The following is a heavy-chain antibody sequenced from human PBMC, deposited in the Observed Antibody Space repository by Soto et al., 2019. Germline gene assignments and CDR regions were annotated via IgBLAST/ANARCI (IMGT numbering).Heavy chain of an antibody. CDR2: MNPNSGNT. D-gene: IGHD3-3*01. CDR3: ARGPYDFWSGYYHFDY. J-gene: IGHJ4*02. V-gene: IGHV1-8*01. CDR1: GYTFTSYD. Sequence: ASVKVSCKASGYTFTSYDINWVRQATGQGLEWMGWMNPNSGNTGYAQKFQGRVTMTRNTSISTAYMELSSLRSEDTAVYYCARGPYDFWSGYYHFDYWGQGTLVTVSS.